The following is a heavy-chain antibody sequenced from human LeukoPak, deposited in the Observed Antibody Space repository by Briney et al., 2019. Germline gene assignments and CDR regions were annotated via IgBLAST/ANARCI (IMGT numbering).Heavy chain of an antibody. V-gene: IGHV1-69*13. CDR1: GYTFTSYG. CDR3: VGGYGEYFQH. D-gene: IGHD3-16*01. CDR2: IIPIFGTA. Sequence: GASVKVSCKASGYTFTSYGISWVRQAPGQGLEWMGGIIPIFGTANYAQKFQGRVTITADESTSTAYMELSSLRSEDTAVYYCVGGYGEYFQHWGQGTLVTVSS. J-gene: IGHJ1*01.